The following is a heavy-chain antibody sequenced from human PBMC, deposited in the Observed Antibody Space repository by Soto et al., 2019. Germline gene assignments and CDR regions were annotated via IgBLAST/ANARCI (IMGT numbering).Heavy chain of an antibody. CDR2: MNPNSGNT. D-gene: IGHD6-13*01. Sequence: SAKASCKASGYTFTSYDINWARQATGQGLEWMGWMNPNSGNTGYAQKFQGRVTMTRNTSISTAYMELSSLRSEDTAVYYCARGVCYSSSWYVWAQVWAALDYWGQGTLVTVSS. J-gene: IGHJ4*02. CDR3: ARGVCYSSSWYVWAQVWAALDY. CDR1: GYTFTSYD. V-gene: IGHV1-8*01.